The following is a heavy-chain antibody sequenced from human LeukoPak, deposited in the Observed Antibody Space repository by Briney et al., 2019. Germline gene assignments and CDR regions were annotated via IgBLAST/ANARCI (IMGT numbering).Heavy chain of an antibody. Sequence: GGSLRLSCAASGFTFSDAWMSWVRQAPGEGLEWVGRIKSKADGGTTDYATPVKGRFTISRDDSKSTLYLQMNSLKSEDTAMYYCSSYRDWGQGTRVTVSS. V-gene: IGHV3-15*01. CDR2: IKSKADGGTT. J-gene: IGHJ4*02. CDR1: GFTFSDAW. CDR3: SSYRD. D-gene: IGHD4-11*01.